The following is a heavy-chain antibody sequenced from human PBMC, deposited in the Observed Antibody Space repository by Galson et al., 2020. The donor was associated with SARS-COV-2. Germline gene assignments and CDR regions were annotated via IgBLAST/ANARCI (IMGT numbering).Heavy chain of an antibody. V-gene: IGHV4-59*01. Sequence: SETLSLTCTVSGGSISSYYWSWIRQPPGKGLEWIGYIYYSGSTNYNPSLKSRVSISVATSKNQFSLKLSSVTAADTAVYYCARAAQTYYDFWSGYYNAPHFDYWGQGILVTVSS. D-gene: IGHD3-3*01. J-gene: IGHJ4*02. CDR2: IYYSGST. CDR3: ARAAQTYYDFWSGYYNAPHFDY. CDR1: GGSISSYY.